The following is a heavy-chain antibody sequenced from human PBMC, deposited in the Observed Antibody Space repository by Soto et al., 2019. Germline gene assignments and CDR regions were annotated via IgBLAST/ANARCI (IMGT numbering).Heavy chain of an antibody. CDR1: GGTFSSYA. CDR2: IIPIFGTA. CDR3: ARGQTGGGWGYYFDY. D-gene: IGHD3-16*01. J-gene: IGHJ4*02. Sequence: QVQLVQSGAEVKKPGSSVKVSCKASGGTFSSYAIDWVRQAPGPGLEWMGGIIPIFGTADYAQKFQGRVTITADESTSRAYMELSSLRSEYTAVYYCARGQTGGGWGYYFDYWGQGTLVTVSS. V-gene: IGHV1-69*12.